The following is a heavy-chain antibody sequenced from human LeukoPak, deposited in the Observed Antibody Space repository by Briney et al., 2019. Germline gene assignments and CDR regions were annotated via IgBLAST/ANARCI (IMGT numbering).Heavy chain of an antibody. CDR1: GFTFSSYG. J-gene: IGHJ4*02. CDR3: AKEQKMVTAPDY. V-gene: IGHV3-30*18. Sequence: GGSLRLSCAASGFTFSSYGMHWVRQAPGKGLEWVAVISYDGSNKYYADSVKGRFTISRDNSKNTLYLQMNSLRAEDTAVYYCAKEQKMVTAPDYWGQGTLVTVSS. D-gene: IGHD2-21*02. CDR2: ISYDGSNK.